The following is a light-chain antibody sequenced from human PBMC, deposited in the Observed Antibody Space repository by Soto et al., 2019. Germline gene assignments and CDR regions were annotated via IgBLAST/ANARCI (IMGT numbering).Light chain of an antibody. V-gene: IGKV3-11*01. CDR3: QHRMNWPLT. CDR2: DAS. CDR1: QTVSSY. J-gene: IGKJ5*01. Sequence: EIVFTQSPATLSLSPGERATLSCRAGQTVSSYLLWYQQKPGQAPRLLIYDASNRASGTPARFSGSGSETDFTLTISRLEPEDIAVYYCQHRMNWPLTFGQGTRLEIK.